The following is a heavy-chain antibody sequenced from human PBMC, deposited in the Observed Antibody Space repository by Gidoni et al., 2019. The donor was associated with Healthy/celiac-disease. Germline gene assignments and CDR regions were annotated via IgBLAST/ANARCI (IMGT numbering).Heavy chain of an antibody. CDR2: ISSSSSYI. V-gene: IGHV3-21*01. CDR3: ARVRYFDPLDAFDI. CDR1: GFTVSSYR. Sequence: EVPLVESGGGLVKPGGYLRLACAASGFTVSSYRMNWVRQAPGKVLEWVSSISSSSSYIYYADSVKGRSTISRDNAKNSLYLQMNSLRAEDTAVYYCARVRYFDPLDAFDIWGQGTMVTVSS. J-gene: IGHJ3*02. D-gene: IGHD3-9*01.